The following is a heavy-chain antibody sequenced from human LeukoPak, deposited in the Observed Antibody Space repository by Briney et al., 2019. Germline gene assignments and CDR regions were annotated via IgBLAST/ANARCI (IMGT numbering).Heavy chain of an antibody. V-gene: IGHV4-39*01. D-gene: IGHD2-15*01. J-gene: IGHJ4*02. CDR3: AGGGSCSSPARY. CDR2: IYYSGST. Sequence: SETLSLTCTVSGGSISSSSYYWGWIRQPPGKGLEWIGSIYYSGSTYYNPSLNSRVTVSVDTSKNQISLKVSSVTAADTAVCRCAGGGSCSSPARYRVQGTLATVSS. CDR1: GGSISSSSYY.